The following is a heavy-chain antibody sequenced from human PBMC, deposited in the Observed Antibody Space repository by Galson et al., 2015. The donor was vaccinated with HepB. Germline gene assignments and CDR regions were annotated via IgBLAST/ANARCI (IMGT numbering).Heavy chain of an antibody. Sequence: SLRLSCAGSRFTFSSYAMHWVRQAPGKGLEWVAVISNEGNNKRYADSVKGRFTISRDNSKSTLYRQVNRLRTEDTAVYFCARDSVHCGSTTCYTGYYFDYWGQGTLVTVSS. CDR1: RFTFSSYA. CDR3: ARDSVHCGSTTCYTGYYFDY. CDR2: ISNEGNNK. J-gene: IGHJ4*02. V-gene: IGHV3-30-3*01. D-gene: IGHD2-2*02.